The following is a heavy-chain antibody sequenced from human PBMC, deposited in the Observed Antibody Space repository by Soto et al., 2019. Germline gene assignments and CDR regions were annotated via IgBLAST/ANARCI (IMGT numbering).Heavy chain of an antibody. J-gene: IGHJ4*02. Sequence: VASVKVSCKASGGTFSSYAISWVRQAPGQGLERMGGIIPIFGTANYAQKFQGRVTITADESTSTAYMELSSLRSEDTAVYYCARGSFRAVEYFDYWGQGTLVTVSS. CDR3: ARGSFRAVEYFDY. V-gene: IGHV1-69*13. CDR2: IIPIFGTA. D-gene: IGHD6-19*01. CDR1: GGTFSSYA.